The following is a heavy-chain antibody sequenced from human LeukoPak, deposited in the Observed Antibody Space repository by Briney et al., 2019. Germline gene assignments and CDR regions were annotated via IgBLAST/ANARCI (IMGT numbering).Heavy chain of an antibody. Sequence: SETLSLTCAVYGGSFSGYYWSWIRQPPGKGLEWIGEINHSGSTNYNSSLKSRVTISVDTSKNQFSLKLSSVTAADTAVYYCARRAVYGVTIFGVVFDPWGQGTLVTVSS. CDR2: INHSGST. J-gene: IGHJ5*02. CDR1: GGSFSGYY. D-gene: IGHD3-3*01. CDR3: ARRAVYGVTIFGVVFDP. V-gene: IGHV4-34*01.